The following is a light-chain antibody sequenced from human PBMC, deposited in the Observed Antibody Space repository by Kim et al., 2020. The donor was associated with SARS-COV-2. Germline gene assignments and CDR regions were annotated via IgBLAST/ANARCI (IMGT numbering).Light chain of an antibody. J-gene: IGKJ4*01. V-gene: IGKV3-20*01. CDR2: GAS. CDR1: QSLPSSY. CDR3: QQFGGSSLT. Sequence: SPGARAHLACGASQSLPSSYLAWYVHQPGQAPGLLIYGASSRATGIPDRCSDSGSETDFTLTSSRREPEGFAVDYWQQFGGSSLTFGGGPKVDIK.